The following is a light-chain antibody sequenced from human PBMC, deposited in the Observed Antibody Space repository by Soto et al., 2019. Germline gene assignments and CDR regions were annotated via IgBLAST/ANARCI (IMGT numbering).Light chain of an antibody. CDR1: QRISTN. V-gene: IGKV3-15*01. Sequence: VMTQAPATLSVSPGERATLSCRASQRISTNVAWYQHKPGQAPRLLIYSASTRATGIPARFSGSGSGTDFTLTISRLEPEDSAVYDGQQRSNWPPLTGGGGTKVDIK. CDR3: QQRSNWPPLT. J-gene: IGKJ4*01. CDR2: SAS.